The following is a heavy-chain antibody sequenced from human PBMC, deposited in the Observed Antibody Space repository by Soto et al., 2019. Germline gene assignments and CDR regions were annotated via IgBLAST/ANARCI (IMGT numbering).Heavy chain of an antibody. Sequence: SVKVSCKASGFTFTSSAVQWVRQARGQRPEWIGWIVVGSGNTNYAQKFQERVTITRDMSTSTAYMELSSLRSVDTAVYYCAAASSSREYCSGGSCLYYYYGMDVWGQGTTVTVSS. J-gene: IGHJ6*02. D-gene: IGHD2-15*01. V-gene: IGHV1-58*01. CDR1: GFTFTSSA. CDR2: IVVGSGNT. CDR3: AAASSSREYCSGGSCLYYYYGMDV.